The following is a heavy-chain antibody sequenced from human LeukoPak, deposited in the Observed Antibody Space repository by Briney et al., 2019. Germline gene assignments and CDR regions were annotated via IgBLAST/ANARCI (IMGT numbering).Heavy chain of an antibody. V-gene: IGHV1-2*02. Sequence: ASVNVSCKASGYSFTIYYMHWVRQAPGQGLEWMGWINPNSGGTNYAQKFQGRVTISVDTSKNQFSLKLSSVTAADTAVYYCAREYSSSWYERGYNWFDPWGQGTLVTVSS. D-gene: IGHD6-13*01. CDR3: AREYSSSWYERGYNWFDP. CDR1: GYSFTIYY. J-gene: IGHJ5*02. CDR2: INPNSGGT.